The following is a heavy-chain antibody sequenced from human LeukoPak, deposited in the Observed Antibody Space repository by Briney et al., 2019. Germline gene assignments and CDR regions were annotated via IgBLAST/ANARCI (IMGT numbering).Heavy chain of an antibody. D-gene: IGHD6-13*01. CDR2: IRQDGSEK. V-gene: IGHV3-7*01. J-gene: IGHJ4*01. CDR1: GFTFTDYW. CDR3: ARDGTAAGLYFDL. Sequence: GGSLRLSCEVSGFTFTDYWMNWVHQAPGKGPEWVASIRQDGSEKTYVDSVKGRFTISRDNTKNSLSLQLNGLRAEDTAAYYCARDGTAAGLYFDLWGQGTLVTVSS.